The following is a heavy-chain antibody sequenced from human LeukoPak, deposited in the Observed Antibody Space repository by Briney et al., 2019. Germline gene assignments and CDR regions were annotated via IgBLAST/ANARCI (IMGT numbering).Heavy chain of an antibody. CDR3: ARSGSYFDPPSDYYYYYMDV. D-gene: IGHD1-26*01. CDR1: GGSISSGSYY. CDR2: IYTSGST. V-gene: IGHV4-61*02. Sequence: SETLSLTCTVSGGSISSGSYYWSWIRQPAGKGLEWIGRIYTSGSTNYNPSLKSRVTILVDTSKNQFSLKLSSVTAADTAVYYCARSGSYFDPPSDYYYYYMDVWGKGTTVTVSS. J-gene: IGHJ6*03.